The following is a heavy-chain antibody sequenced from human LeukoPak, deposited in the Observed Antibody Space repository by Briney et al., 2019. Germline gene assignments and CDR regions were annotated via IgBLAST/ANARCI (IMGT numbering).Heavy chain of an antibody. J-gene: IGHJ4*02. CDR1: GFTFSSYG. V-gene: IGHV3-30*02. D-gene: IGHD1-1*01. CDR3: ARKTGYSDYFDY. CDR2: IRYDGSNK. Sequence: QAGGSLRPSCAASGFTFSSYGMHWVRQAPGKGLEWVAFIRYDGSNKYYADSVKGRFTISRDNSKNTLYLQMNSLRAEDTAVYYCARKTGYSDYFDYWGQGTLVTVSS.